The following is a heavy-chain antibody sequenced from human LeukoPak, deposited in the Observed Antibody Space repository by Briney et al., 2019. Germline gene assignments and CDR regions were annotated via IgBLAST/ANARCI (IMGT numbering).Heavy chain of an antibody. Sequence: ASVKVSCKVSGYTLTELSMHWVRQAPGKGLEWMGGFDPEDGETIYAQKFQGRVTMTGDTSTDTAYMELSSLRSEDTAVYYCARVGMDVWGQGTTVTVSS. CDR3: ARVGMDV. V-gene: IGHV1-24*01. CDR2: FDPEDGET. CDR1: GYTLTELS. J-gene: IGHJ6*02.